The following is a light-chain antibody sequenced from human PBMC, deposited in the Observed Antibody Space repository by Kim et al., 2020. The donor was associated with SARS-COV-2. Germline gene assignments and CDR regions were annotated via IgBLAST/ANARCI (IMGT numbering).Light chain of an antibody. J-gene: IGLJ3*02. V-gene: IGLV6-57*04. CDR2: EDN. CDR1: SGSIASNY. Sequence: NFMLTQPHSVSESPGKTVTISCTRSSGSIASNYVQWYQQRPGSAPTTVIYEDNQRPSGVPDRFSGSIESSSNSASLTISGLKTEDEADYYCQSYDSSNLNWVFGGGTQLTVL. CDR3: QSYDSSNLNWV.